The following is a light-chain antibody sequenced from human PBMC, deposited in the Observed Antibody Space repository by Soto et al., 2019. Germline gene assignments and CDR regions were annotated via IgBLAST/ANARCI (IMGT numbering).Light chain of an antibody. J-gene: IGKJ1*01. V-gene: IGKV3-20*01. CDR1: QSVSSSY. Sequence: EIVLTQSPGTLSLSPGERATLSCRASQSVSSSYLAWYQQKPGQAPRLLIYGASSRATGIPDRFSGSGSGTDFTLTNSRLEPEDFAVYYCQQYGSPGTFGQGTKVDIK. CDR2: GAS. CDR3: QQYGSPGT.